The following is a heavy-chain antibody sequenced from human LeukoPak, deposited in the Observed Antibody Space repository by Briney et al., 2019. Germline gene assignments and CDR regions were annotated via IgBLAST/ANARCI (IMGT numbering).Heavy chain of an antibody. CDR3: ARDRLWFGESFDY. Sequence: SQTLSLTCTVSGGSISSGDYYWSWIRQPPGKGLEWIGYIYYSGSTYYNPSLKSRVTISVDTSKNQSSLKLSSVTAADTAVYYCARDRLWFGESFDYWGQGTLVTVSS. CDR1: GGSISSGDYY. V-gene: IGHV4-30-4*01. J-gene: IGHJ4*02. D-gene: IGHD3-10*01. CDR2: IYYSGST.